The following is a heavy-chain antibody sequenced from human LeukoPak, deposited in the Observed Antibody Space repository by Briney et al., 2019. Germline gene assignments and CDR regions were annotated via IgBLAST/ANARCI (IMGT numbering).Heavy chain of an antibody. J-gene: IGHJ4*02. V-gene: IGHV3-30*18. Sequence: GGSLRLSCAASGFTFSNFGMHWVRQAPGQGLEWVAVISYDGSNKYYADSVKGRFTISRDNSKNTLYLQMNSLRAEDTAVYYCAKANSAYSSSWYGSYFDYWGQGTLVTVSS. CDR1: GFTFSNFG. CDR3: AKANSAYSSSWYGSYFDY. D-gene: IGHD6-13*01. CDR2: ISYDGSNK.